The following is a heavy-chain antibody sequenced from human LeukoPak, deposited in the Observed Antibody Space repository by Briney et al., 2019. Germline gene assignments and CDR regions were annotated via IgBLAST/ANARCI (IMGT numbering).Heavy chain of an antibody. V-gene: IGHV4-39*07. Sequence: PSETLSLTCSVSGGSISSYYWGWIRQPPGKGLEWIGSMYHSGDTYYNPSLKSRVTISVDTSKNQFSLKLSSVTAADTAVYYCARSPRFYYDSSGYIDYWGQGTLVTVSS. D-gene: IGHD3-22*01. CDR3: ARSPRFYYDSSGYIDY. CDR2: MYHSGDT. CDR1: GGSISSYY. J-gene: IGHJ4*02.